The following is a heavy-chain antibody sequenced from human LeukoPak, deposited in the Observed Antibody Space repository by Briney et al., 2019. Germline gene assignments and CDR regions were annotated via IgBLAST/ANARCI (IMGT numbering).Heavy chain of an antibody. CDR1: GFTFSSYW. D-gene: IGHD6-19*01. V-gene: IGHV3-74*01. Sequence: GGSLRLSCAASGFTFSSYWMHWVRQAPGKGLVWVSRINSDGSSTSYADSVKGRFTISRDNAKNTLYLQMNSLRAEDTAVYYCARVSYSGWRYFDYWGQGTLVTVSS. CDR2: INSDGSST. J-gene: IGHJ4*02. CDR3: ARVSYSGWRYFDY.